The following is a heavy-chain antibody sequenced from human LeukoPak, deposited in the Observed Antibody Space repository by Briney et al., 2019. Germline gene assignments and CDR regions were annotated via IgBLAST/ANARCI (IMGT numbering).Heavy chain of an antibody. J-gene: IGHJ4*02. CDR3: ARDAVQADTPFYFDI. CDR1: GFTLASYS. Sequence: GGSLRLSCSPSGFTLASYSMSWVRQAPGKGLQGVSFISGSGNNVLDADPVKGRFTISSDNAENPLYLQMDSLRVEDTAVYYCARDAVQADTPFYFDIWAQGALVTVSS. D-gene: IGHD2-15*01. CDR2: ISGSGNNV. V-gene: IGHV3-48*01.